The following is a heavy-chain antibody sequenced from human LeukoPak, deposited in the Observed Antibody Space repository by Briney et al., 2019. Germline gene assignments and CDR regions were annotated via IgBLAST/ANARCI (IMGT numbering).Heavy chain of an antibody. V-gene: IGHV4-59*01. CDR2: IYYSGST. J-gene: IGHJ5*02. Sequence: SETLSLTCTVSGGSISSYYWSWIRQPPGKGLEWIGYIYYSGSTNYNPSLKSRVTISVDTSKNQFSLKLSSVTAADTAVYYCARDCRQGGFDPWGQGTLVTVSS. CDR1: GGSISSYY. CDR3: ARDCRQGGFDP.